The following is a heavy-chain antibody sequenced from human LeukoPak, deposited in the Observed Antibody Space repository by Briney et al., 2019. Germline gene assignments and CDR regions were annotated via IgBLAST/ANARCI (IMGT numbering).Heavy chain of an antibody. V-gene: IGHV1-69*05. J-gene: IGHJ4*02. CDR1: GGTFSSYA. D-gene: IGHD4-17*01. CDR3: ARDPYGDYSREGYYFDY. CDR2: IIPIFGTA. Sequence: ASVKVSCKASGGTFSSYAIGWVRQAPGQGLEWMGRIIPIFGTANYAQKFQGRVTITTDESTSTAYMELSSLRSEDTAVYYCARDPYGDYSREGYYFDYWGQGTLVTVSS.